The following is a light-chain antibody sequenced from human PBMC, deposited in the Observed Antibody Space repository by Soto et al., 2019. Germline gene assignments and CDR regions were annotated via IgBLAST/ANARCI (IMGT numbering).Light chain of an antibody. CDR3: LQSSKDLSRT. V-gene: IGKV1-39*01. CDR2: AAS. J-gene: IGKJ1*01. Sequence: DIQMTQSPSSLSASVGDRVSITCRASQNIGSYLYWYRQKPGKAPELLIYAASNLQRAVPSRFRGSGSGTDFTLTISSLQPEDFASYNGLQSSKDLSRTFGQATKVEIK. CDR1: QNIGSY.